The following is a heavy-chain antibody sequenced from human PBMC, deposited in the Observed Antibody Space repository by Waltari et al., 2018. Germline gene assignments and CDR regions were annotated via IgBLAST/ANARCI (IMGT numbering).Heavy chain of an antibody. CDR2: INPNSGGT. V-gene: IGHV1-2*04. D-gene: IGHD6-13*01. CDR1: GYTFTGYY. Sequence: QVQLVQSGAEVKKPGASVKVSCKASGYTFTGYYMHWVRQAPGQGLEWMGGINPNSGGTNYAQKFQGWVTMTRDTSISTAYMELSRLRSDDTAVYYCARAPGIAAAGDPFDYWGQGTLVTVSS. CDR3: ARAPGIAAAGDPFDY. J-gene: IGHJ4*02.